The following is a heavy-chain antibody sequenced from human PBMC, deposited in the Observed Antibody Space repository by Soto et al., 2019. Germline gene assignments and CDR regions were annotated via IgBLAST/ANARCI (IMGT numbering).Heavy chain of an antibody. CDR2: NSNGDETT. D-gene: IGHD5-18*01. V-gene: IGHV3-11*01. J-gene: IGHJ5*01. Sequence: QVQLVESGGGLVEPGGSLRLSCSASGFIFTDYSMTWIRQAPGKGLEWVSYNSNGDETTQYADSVKGRFSVSRDNAKKVLLLEMNSLRVDDTAVYYCARDDKRRDGYNLDSWGRGAMVTVSS. CDR3: ARDDKRRDGYNLDS. CDR1: GFIFTDYS.